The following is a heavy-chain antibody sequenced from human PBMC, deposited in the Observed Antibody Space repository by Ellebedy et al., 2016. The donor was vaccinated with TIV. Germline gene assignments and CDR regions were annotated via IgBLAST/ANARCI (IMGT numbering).Heavy chain of an antibody. CDR1: GGSISSYY. J-gene: IGHJ4*02. D-gene: IGHD1-26*01. Sequence: MPGGSLRLSCTVSGGSISSYYWSWIRQPPGKGLEWIGYIYYSGSTHYNPSLKSRVTISVDTSKNHFSLNRSSVTAADTAVYYCARDGFVGAFDYWGQGTLVTVSS. CDR3: ARDGFVGAFDY. CDR2: IYYSGST. V-gene: IGHV4-59*01.